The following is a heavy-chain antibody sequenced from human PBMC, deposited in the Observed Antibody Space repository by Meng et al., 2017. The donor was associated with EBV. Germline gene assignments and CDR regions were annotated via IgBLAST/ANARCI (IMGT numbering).Heavy chain of an antibody. CDR1: GYTFTSYY. CDR2: IIPAGGNT. Sequence: RRVQAGAGVKQPGASVKVSCKASGYTFTSYYLHWVRQAPGQGLEWMGIIIPAGGNTNYAQKFRGRFTMTRDTSTSTVYMDLSILTSEDTAVYYCVRELVGGTFDYWGQGTLVTVSS. CDR3: VRELVGGTFDY. D-gene: IGHD1/OR15-1a*01. V-gene: IGHV1-46*01. J-gene: IGHJ4*02.